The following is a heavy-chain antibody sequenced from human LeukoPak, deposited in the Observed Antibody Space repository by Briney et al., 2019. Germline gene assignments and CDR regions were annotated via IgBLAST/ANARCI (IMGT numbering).Heavy chain of an antibody. J-gene: IGHJ6*04. CDR1: GFILSRYG. D-gene: IGHD2-2*01. CDR3: ARVQGECNATTCFLRNVDV. V-gene: IGHV3-48*02. CDR2: ISSRGGTT. Sequence: HSGRSLRLSCAASGFILSRYGMNWVRHAPGKGLEWVSYISSRGGTTYYADSVKGRLTMSRDNGKNLVFLQMGGLRDEDTAIYYCARVQGECNATTCFLRNVDVWGKGTTVSVSS.